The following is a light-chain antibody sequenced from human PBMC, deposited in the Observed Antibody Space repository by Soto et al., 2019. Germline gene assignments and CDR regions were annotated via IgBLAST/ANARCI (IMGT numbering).Light chain of an antibody. CDR3: QTCGTGDGV. CDR1: SGHSSYA. J-gene: IGLJ3*02. V-gene: IGLV4-69*01. Sequence: QLVLTQSPSASASLGASVKLTCTLSSGHSSYAIAWHQQQPEKGPRYLMKLNSDGRHSKGDGIPDRFSGYSSGPERYLTPSYRQSEDESDYYCQTCGTGDGVFGGGTKLTVL. CDR2: LNSDGRH.